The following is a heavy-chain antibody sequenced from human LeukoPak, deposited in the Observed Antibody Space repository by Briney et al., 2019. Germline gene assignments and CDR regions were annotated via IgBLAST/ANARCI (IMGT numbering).Heavy chain of an antibody. J-gene: IGHJ4*02. CDR2: ISSRTSDT. Sequence: GGSLRLSCAASGFTFSDYYMSWIRQAPGKGLEWVSYISSRTSDTNYVDSVKGRFTISRDNAKNSLYLQMNSLRAEDTAVYYCAAQQYSGYWHSVDYWGQGTLVTVSS. CDR3: AAQQYSGYWHSVDY. CDR1: GFTFSDYY. V-gene: IGHV3-11*06. D-gene: IGHD5-12*01.